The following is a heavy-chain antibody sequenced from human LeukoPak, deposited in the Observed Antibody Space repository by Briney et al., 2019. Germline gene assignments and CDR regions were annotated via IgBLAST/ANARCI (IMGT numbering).Heavy chain of an antibody. Sequence: PSETLSLTCTVSGGSITSSDYFWGWIRQPPGQGLVWIATIHNSGSTYYNPSLKSRVTISVDTSKNQFSLKLTSVTAADSAVYYCARQGYEDGYVQAFDYWGQGTLVTVSS. CDR1: GGSITSSDYF. D-gene: IGHD5-24*01. CDR3: ARQGYEDGYVQAFDY. CDR2: IHNSGST. J-gene: IGHJ4*02. V-gene: IGHV4-39*01.